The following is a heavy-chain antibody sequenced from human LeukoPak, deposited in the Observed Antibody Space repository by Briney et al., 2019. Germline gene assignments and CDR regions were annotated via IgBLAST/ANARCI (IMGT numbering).Heavy chain of an antibody. J-gene: IGHJ4*02. CDR2: INHSGST. Sequence: SETLSLTCAVYGGSFSGYYWSWIRQLPGKGLEWIGEINHSGSTNYNPSLKSRVTISVDTSKNQFSLKLSSVTAADTAVYYCARGLIVVVPAAFDYWGQGTLATVSS. CDR1: GGSFSGYY. D-gene: IGHD2-2*01. V-gene: IGHV4-34*01. CDR3: ARGLIVVVPAAFDY.